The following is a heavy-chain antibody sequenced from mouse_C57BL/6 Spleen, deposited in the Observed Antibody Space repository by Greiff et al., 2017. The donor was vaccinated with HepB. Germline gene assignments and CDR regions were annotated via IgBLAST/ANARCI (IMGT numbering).Heavy chain of an antibody. D-gene: IGHD2-3*01. CDR1: GFTFSDAW. Sequence: EVKLVESGGGLVQPGGSMKLSCAASGFTFSDAWMDWVRQSPEKGLEWVAEIRNKANNHATYYAASVKGRFTISIDDSKSSVYLQMNSLRAEDTGIYYCTTYDGYYVITWFAYWGQGTLVTVSA. J-gene: IGHJ3*01. CDR3: TTYDGYYVITWFAY. V-gene: IGHV6-6*01. CDR2: IRNKANNHAT.